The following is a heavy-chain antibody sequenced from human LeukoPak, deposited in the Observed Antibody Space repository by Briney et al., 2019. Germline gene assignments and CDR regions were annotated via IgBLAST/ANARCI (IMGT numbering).Heavy chain of an antibody. CDR1: GFTFSDYE. Sequence: GGSLRLSCVASGFTFSDYEMHWIRQAPGKGLEWVSYITKTGASIYYAPSVRGRFTISRDSSKNTLYLRMNRLRAEDTAVYSCARGLRAAAGTFGYYYHGMDVWGPGTTVTVSS. CDR2: ITKTGASI. J-gene: IGHJ6*02. V-gene: IGHV3-48*03. D-gene: IGHD6-13*01. CDR3: ARGLRAAAGTFGYYYHGMDV.